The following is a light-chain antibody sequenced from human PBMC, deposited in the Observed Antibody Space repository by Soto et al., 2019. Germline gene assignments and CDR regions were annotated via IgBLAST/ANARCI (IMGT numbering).Light chain of an antibody. CDR2: RNN. CDR1: SSNIGTNY. Sequence: QSVLAQPPSASGTPGQRVTISCSGSSSNIGTNYVYWYQQLPGTAPKLLIYRNNQRPSGVPDRFSASKSGTSASLAISGLRSEDEADYYCAAWDDSVYVFGTGTKV. V-gene: IGLV1-47*01. CDR3: AAWDDSVYV. J-gene: IGLJ1*01.